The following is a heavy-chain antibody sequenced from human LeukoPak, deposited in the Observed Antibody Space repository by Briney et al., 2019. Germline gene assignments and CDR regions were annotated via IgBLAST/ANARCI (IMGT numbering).Heavy chain of an antibody. CDR2: ISYDGSNK. Sequence: GRSLRLSCAASGFTFSSYGMHWVRQAPGKGLEWVAVISYDGSNKYYADSVKGRFTISRDNSKNTLYLQMNSLRAEDTAVYYCAKDSKAARPSGNWFDPWGQGTLVTVSS. J-gene: IGHJ5*02. CDR1: GFTFSSYG. CDR3: AKDSKAARPSGNWFDP. D-gene: IGHD6-6*01. V-gene: IGHV3-30*18.